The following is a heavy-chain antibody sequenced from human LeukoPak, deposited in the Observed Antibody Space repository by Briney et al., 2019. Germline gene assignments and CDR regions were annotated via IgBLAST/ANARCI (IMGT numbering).Heavy chain of an antibody. CDR1: GGTFSSYA. D-gene: IGHD5-24*01. Sequence: SVKVSCKASGGTFSSYAISWVRQAPGQGLEWMGGIIPIFGTANYAQTFQGRATITTDESTSTAYMELSSLRSEDTAVYYCARFLSRRWLQSEWGQGTLVTVSS. CDR3: ARFLSRRWLQSE. J-gene: IGHJ4*02. V-gene: IGHV1-69*05. CDR2: IIPIFGTA.